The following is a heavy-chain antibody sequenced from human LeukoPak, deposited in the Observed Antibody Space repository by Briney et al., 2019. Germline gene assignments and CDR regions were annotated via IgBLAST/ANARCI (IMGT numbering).Heavy chain of an antibody. CDR2: VSGSGETT. J-gene: IGHJ4*02. V-gene: IGHV3-23*01. CDR1: AFTFSNYA. CDR3: AKGPVVPSSSYYFDS. Sequence: GGSLRVSCAVSAFTFSNYAMTWVRQARGKGLEWVSAVSGSGETTYYADSVKGRFTISRDNSKNTLYLRMLTLRADDTAVYYCAKGPVVPSSSYYFDSWGQGTLVTVSS. D-gene: IGHD2-2*01.